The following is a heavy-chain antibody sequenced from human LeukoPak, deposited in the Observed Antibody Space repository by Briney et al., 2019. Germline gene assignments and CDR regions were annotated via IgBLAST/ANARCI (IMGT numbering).Heavy chain of an antibody. CDR3: AKPSLSARMVRGVPAYFDY. CDR1: GFTFSSYA. Sequence: PGGSLRLSCAASGFTFSSYAMHWVRQAPGKGLEWVAVISYDGSNKYYADSVKGRFTISRDNSKNTLYLQMNSLRAEDTAVYYCAKPSLSARMVRGVPAYFDYWGQGTLVTVSS. CDR2: ISYDGSNK. V-gene: IGHV3-30*18. J-gene: IGHJ4*02. D-gene: IGHD3-10*01.